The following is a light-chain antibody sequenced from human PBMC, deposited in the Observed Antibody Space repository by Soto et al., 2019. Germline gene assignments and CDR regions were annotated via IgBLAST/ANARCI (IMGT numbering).Light chain of an antibody. CDR3: QQYNTWLWT. J-gene: IGKJ1*01. CDR2: GAS. V-gene: IGKV3-15*01. Sequence: EVVMTQSPATLSVSPGERVTLSCRASQSINAHLAWYQQKPGQAPRLLIHGASTRATGIPARFSGSGFGTDFIXXIXRXXSEDFAIYYCQQYNTWLWTCGQGTKVEI. CDR1: QSINAH.